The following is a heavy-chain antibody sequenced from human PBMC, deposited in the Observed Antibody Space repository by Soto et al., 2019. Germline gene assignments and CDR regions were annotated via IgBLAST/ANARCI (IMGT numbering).Heavy chain of an antibody. J-gene: IGHJ5*02. V-gene: IGHV4-59*05. D-gene: IGHD5-12*01. CDR2: IYYSGST. CDR1: GVSISSYY. Sequence: SETLSLTCSVSGVSISSYYWSWIRQPPGKGLEWIGSIYYSGSTYYNPSLKSRVTISVDTSKNQFSLKLSSVTAADTAVYYCAKRGIYIGNEPENWFDPWGQGTLVTVS. CDR3: AKRGIYIGNEPENWFDP.